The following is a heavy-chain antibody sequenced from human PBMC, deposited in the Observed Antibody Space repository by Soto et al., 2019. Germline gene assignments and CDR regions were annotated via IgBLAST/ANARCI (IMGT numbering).Heavy chain of an antibody. J-gene: IGHJ6*02. CDR3: GRDPHGFGELLYHDYYYYDMDV. V-gene: IGHV1-18*01. CDR1: GYTFTSYG. CDR2: ISAYNGNT. Sequence: QVQLVQSGAEVKKPGASVKVSCKASGYTFTSYGISWVRQAPGQGLEWMGWISAYNGNTNYAQKLQGRVTMTTDTSTSTDYMELRSLRSDDTAVYYCGRDPHGFGELLYHDYYYYDMDVWGQGTTVTVSS. D-gene: IGHD3-10*01.